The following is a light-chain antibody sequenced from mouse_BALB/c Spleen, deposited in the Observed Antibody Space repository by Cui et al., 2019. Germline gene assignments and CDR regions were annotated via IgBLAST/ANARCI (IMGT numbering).Light chain of an antibody. V-gene: IGKV4-78*01. Sequence: HIVLTQSPAIMSASPGEKVTMTCSARSSVSSSYLYWYQQKPGSSPKLWIYSTSNLASGVPARFSGSGSGTSYSLTISSMEAEDAATFYCQQYSGYPSTFGAGTKLELK. J-gene: IGKJ5*01. CDR2: STS. CDR3: QQYSGYPST. CDR1: SSVSSSY.